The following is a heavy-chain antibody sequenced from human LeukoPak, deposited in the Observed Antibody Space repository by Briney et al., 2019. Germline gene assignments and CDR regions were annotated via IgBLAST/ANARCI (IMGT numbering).Heavy chain of an antibody. CDR2: IRRNGGST. V-gene: IGHV3-20*01. CDR3: ARGNSNFDY. Sequence: PGGSLRLSCAASGFTSDDYGMSWVRQAPGKGLEWVSGIRRNGGSTGYADSVKGRFTNSRDTAKNSLYLQMNSLRAEDTALYHCARGNSNFDYWGQGTLVTVSS. CDR1: GFTSDDYG. D-gene: IGHD3-10*01. J-gene: IGHJ4*02.